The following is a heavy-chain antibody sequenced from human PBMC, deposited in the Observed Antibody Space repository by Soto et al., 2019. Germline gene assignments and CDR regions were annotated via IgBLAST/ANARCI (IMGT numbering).Heavy chain of an antibody. CDR3: ARESAARPRYMDV. J-gene: IGHJ6*03. D-gene: IGHD6-6*01. CDR1: RGSSGDTNG. V-gene: IGHV4-4*02. CDR2: IYHSGST. Sequence: SSEPQSVTKSVARGSSGDTNGRRRVRQPPGKGLEWIGEIYHSGSTNYNPSLKSRVTISVDKSKNQFSLKLNSVTAADTAVYYCARESAARPRYMDVWGKATTVTV.